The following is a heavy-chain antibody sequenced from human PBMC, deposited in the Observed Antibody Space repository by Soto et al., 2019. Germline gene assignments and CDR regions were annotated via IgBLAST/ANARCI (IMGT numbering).Heavy chain of an antibody. CDR2: ILHSGST. CDR1: GVSISSGDTY. Sequence: QVQLQESGPRLVKPSQTLSLTCSVSGVSISSGDTYWAWIRQAPGKGLEWIGYILHSGSTYYNPSLDSRLTISRDTSKNQCSLRLRSVTAADTAVYFCARAPENSENWNPYYFDYWGQGTLVTVSP. V-gene: IGHV4-30-4*01. J-gene: IGHJ4*02. CDR3: ARAPENSENWNPYYFDY. D-gene: IGHD1-1*01.